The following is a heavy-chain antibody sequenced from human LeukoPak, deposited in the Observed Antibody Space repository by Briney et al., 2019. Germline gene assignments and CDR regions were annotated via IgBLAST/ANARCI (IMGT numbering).Heavy chain of an antibody. V-gene: IGHV3-23*01. CDR1: GFSVSSFG. CDR3: AQGFSSGWYPY. Sequence: GGSLRLSCAVSGFSVSSFGMSWVRQAPGKGLEWISAVSLNGETTWYADSVKGRFIISRDNSKNTLYLQLTSLRAEDTAVYYCAQGFSSGWYPYWGQGSLVSVSS. D-gene: IGHD6-19*01. CDR2: VSLNGETT. J-gene: IGHJ4*02.